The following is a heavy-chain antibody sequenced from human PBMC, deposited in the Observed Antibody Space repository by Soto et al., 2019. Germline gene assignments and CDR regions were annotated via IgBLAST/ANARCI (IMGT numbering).Heavy chain of an antibody. CDR3: GKASDIVVVVAATPPDY. CDR1: GFTFSSYS. Sequence: EVQLVESGGGLVKPGGSLRLSCAASGFTFSSYSMNWVRQAPGKGLEWVSSISSSSSYIYYADLVKGRFTISRDNAKNSLYLQMNSLRAEDTAVYYCGKASDIVVVVAATPPDYWGQGTLVTVSS. V-gene: IGHV3-21*01. J-gene: IGHJ4*02. CDR2: ISSSSSYI. D-gene: IGHD2-15*01.